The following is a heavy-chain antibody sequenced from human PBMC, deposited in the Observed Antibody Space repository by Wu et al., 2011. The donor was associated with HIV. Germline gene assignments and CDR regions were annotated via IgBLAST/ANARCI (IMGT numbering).Heavy chain of an antibody. CDR3: ARGRDCSGGSCYGRYYYYYMDV. V-gene: IGHV1-8*02. D-gene: IGHD2-15*01. CDR1: GYTFSSYD. J-gene: IGHJ6*03. Sequence: QVQLVQSGAEVKKPGASVKVSCKASGYTFSSYDINWVRQATGQGLEWMGWMNPNSGNTDYAQKFQGRVTMTRNTSISTAYMELSSLRSEDTAVYYCARGRDCSGGSCYGRYYYYYMDVWARDHGHRLL. CDR2: MNPNSGNT.